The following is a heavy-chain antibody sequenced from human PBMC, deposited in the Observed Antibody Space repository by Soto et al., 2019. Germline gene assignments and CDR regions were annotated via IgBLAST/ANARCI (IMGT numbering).Heavy chain of an antibody. CDR3: ASGANSITRVRVGAFDI. J-gene: IGHJ3*02. V-gene: IGHV4-34*01. Sequence: QVQLQQWGAGLLKPSETLSLSCAVYGGSFSGYYWSWIRQPPGKGLEWIGEINHSGSTNYNPSLKSRVTISVDTSKNQFSLKLSSVTAADTAVYYCASGANSITRVRVGAFDIWGQGTMVTVSS. CDR1: GGSFSGYY. CDR2: INHSGST. D-gene: IGHD3-10*01.